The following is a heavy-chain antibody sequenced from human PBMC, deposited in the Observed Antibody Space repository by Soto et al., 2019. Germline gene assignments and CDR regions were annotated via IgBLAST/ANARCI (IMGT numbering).Heavy chain of an antibody. CDR1: GYTFTIYG. D-gene: IGHD5-12*01. CDR3: ARALGYSGYAGMDV. CDR2: ISPDNGNT. V-gene: IGHV1-18*01. J-gene: IGHJ6*02. Sequence: QVQLVQSGGEVKKPGASVKVSCKASGYTFTIYGINWVRQAPGQGLEWMGWISPDNGNTNYAQKLQGRVTMTTDTSTSTAYMELRRLRSDDTAVYYCARALGYSGYAGMDVWGQETTVTVS.